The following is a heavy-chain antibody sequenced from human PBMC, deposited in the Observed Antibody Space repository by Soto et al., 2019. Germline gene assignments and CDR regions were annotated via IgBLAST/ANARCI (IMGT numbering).Heavy chain of an antibody. Sequence: QVQLVESGGGVVQPGRSLRLSCAASGFTFSSYGMHWVRQAPGKGLEWVAVISYDGSNKYYADSVKSRFTISRDNSKNTLYLQMNSLRAEDTAVYYCAKGREDIVVVVAATPFDYWGQGTLVTVSS. CDR1: GFTFSSYG. CDR3: AKGREDIVVVVAATPFDY. J-gene: IGHJ4*02. V-gene: IGHV3-30*18. D-gene: IGHD2-15*01. CDR2: ISYDGSNK.